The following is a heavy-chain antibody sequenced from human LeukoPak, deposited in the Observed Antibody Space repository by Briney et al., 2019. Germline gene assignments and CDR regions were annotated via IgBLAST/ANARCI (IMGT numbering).Heavy chain of an antibody. CDR3: ARGGAVVVVATNQGPFDY. CDR1: SGSINSRSYY. J-gene: IGHJ4*02. CDR2: IYYTGSA. D-gene: IGHD2-15*01. Sequence: SETLSLTCTVSSGSINSRSYYWGWIRQPPGKGLQWIGSIYYTGSAYQNPSLKGRVTISVDTSKNQFSLKLTSVTAADTAVYYCARGGAVVVVATNQGPFDYWGQGTLVTVSS. V-gene: IGHV4-39*01.